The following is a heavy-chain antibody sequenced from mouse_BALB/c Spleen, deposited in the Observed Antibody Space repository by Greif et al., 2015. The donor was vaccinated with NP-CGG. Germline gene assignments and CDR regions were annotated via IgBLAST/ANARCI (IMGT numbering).Heavy chain of an antibody. J-gene: IGHJ4*01. Sequence: QVQLQHSGPELVKPGASVKISCKASGYIFTDYYINWVKQKPGQGLEWIGWIYPGSGNTKYNEKFKGKATLTVDTSSSTAYMQFSSLTSEDTAVYFCARRTGTEAMDYWGQGTSVTVSS. CDR3: ARRTGTEAMDY. V-gene: IGHV1-84*02. CDR1: GYIFTDYY. CDR2: IYPGSGNT. D-gene: IGHD4-1*01.